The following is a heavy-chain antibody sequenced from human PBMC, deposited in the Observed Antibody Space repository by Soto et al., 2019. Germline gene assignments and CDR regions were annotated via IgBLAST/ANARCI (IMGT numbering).Heavy chain of an antibody. CDR3: ARHDYGGFGL. D-gene: IGHD4-17*01. CDR2: IYYSGST. V-gene: IGHV4-39*01. Sequence: QLQLQESGPGLVKPTETLSLTCTVSGGSISRSSYYWGWIRQPPGKGLEWIGSIYYSGSTYYNPSLKSRVTISVDTSKNQFSLKLSSVTAADTAVYYCARHDYGGFGLWGQGTLVTVSS. J-gene: IGHJ4*02. CDR1: GGSISRSSYY.